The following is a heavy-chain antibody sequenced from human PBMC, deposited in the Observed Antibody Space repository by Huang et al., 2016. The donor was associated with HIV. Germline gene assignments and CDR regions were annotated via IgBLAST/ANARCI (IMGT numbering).Heavy chain of an antibody. J-gene: IGHJ3*02. CDR3: ARGDWGEGEVNMAAPLAFDI. Sequence: QVQLIQSGAEVRRPGSSVKVSCKPPEDTFDNYAINWVRQVPGQGLEWIASIIPIFPIKRYAQRFQDRRTTSADESTVTAYLEVGRLTSADTAVYYCARGDWGEGEVNMAAPLAFDIWGQGTSVTVS. D-gene: IGHD6-13*01. CDR1: EDTFDNYA. V-gene: IGHV1-69*13. CDR2: IIPIFPIK.